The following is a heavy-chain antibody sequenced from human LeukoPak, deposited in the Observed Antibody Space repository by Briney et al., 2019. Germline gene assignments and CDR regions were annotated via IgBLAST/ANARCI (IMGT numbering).Heavy chain of an antibody. CDR1: GFTFSNAW. CDR2: IKSKTDGGTT. Sequence: GGSLRLSCAASGFTFSNAWMSWVRQAPGKGLEWVGLIKSKTDGGTTDYAAPVKGRFTISRDDSKNTLYLQMNSLKTEDTAVYYCTTNPSGVVTWAYQLLSLVFFDIWGQGTMVTVSS. J-gene: IGHJ3*02. V-gene: IGHV3-15*01. D-gene: IGHD2-2*01. CDR3: TTNPSGVVTWAYQLLSLVFFDI.